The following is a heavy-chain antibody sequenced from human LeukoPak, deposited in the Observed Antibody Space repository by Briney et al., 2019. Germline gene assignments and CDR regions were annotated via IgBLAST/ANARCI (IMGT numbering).Heavy chain of an antibody. CDR1: GFTFSSNW. Sequence: TGGSLSLSGEDHGFTFSSNWMSWVRQAPGKGLEWVANINQDGSDKNYVDSVKGRVTISRDNAKNSLYLQMNSLTADDTAVYYCARDVNYGFFDYWGQGALVTVSS. D-gene: IGHD3-10*01. J-gene: IGHJ4*02. V-gene: IGHV3-7*05. CDR3: ARDVNYGFFDY. CDR2: INQDGSDK.